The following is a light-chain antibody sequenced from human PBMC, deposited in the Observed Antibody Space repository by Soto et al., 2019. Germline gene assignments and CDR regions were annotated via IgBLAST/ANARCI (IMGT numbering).Light chain of an antibody. Sequence: QPVLPQSPSASASLGASVKLTCTLSSGHSSYAIAWHQQQPEKGPRFLMKLNSDGSHSKGDGIPDRFSGSSSGAERYLTISSLQSEDEADYYCQTWGTGFQVFGGGTKVTVL. CDR2: LNSDGSH. CDR1: SGHSSYA. J-gene: IGLJ3*02. CDR3: QTWGTGFQV. V-gene: IGLV4-69*01.